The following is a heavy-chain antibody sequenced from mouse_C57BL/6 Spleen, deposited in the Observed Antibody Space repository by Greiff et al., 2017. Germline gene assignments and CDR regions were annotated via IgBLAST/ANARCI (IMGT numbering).Heavy chain of an antibody. CDR3: ARAYYGSSSYWYFDV. Sequence: QVHVKQSGPELVKPGASVKISCKASGYAFSSSWMNWVKQRPGKGLEWIGRIYPGDGDTNYNGKFKGKATLTADKSSSTAYMQLSSLTSEDSAVYFCARAYYGSSSYWYFDVWGTGTTVTVSS. J-gene: IGHJ1*03. D-gene: IGHD1-1*01. CDR1: GYAFSSSW. CDR2: IYPGDGDT. V-gene: IGHV1-82*01.